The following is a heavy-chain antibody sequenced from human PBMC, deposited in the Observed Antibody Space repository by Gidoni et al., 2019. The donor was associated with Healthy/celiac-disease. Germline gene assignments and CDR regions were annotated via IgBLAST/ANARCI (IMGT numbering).Heavy chain of an antibody. V-gene: IGHV1-69*04. CDR2: IIPILGIA. CDR3: ARDGGGGGTLKFDP. Sequence: QFQLVQSGAEVKQPGSSVKVSCKASGATFSSYAISWVRQAPGQGLEWMGRIIPILGIANYAQKYQGRVTITADKSTSTAYMELSSLGSEDTAVYYCARDGGGGGTLKFDPWGQGTLVTVSS. D-gene: IGHD2-15*01. CDR1: GATFSSYA. J-gene: IGHJ5*02.